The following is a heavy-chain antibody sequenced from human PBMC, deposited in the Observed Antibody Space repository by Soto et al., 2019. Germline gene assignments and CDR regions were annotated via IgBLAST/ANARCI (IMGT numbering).Heavy chain of an antibody. CDR3: ARLSYYYYYLAV. Sequence: PSETLSLTCTVSGGSISSYYWSWIRQPPGKGLEWIGYIYYSGSTNYNPSLKSRVTISVDTSKNQFSLKLSSVTAADTAVYYCARLSYYYYYLAVWGKGTTVTVSS. J-gene: IGHJ6*03. CDR2: IYYSGST. CDR1: GGSISSYY. V-gene: IGHV4-59*08.